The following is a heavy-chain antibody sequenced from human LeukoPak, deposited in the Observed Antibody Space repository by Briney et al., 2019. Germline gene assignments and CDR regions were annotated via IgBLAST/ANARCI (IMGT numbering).Heavy chain of an antibody. V-gene: IGHV6-1*01. CDR1: GDSLSSNSAA. J-gene: IGHJ4*02. D-gene: IGHD3-22*01. Sequence: SQTLSLTCALSGDSLSSNSAAWDWRSQSPSRGLEWLGRTYYRSKWYNDSPLSVKSRITINPDTSKNQFSLQLNSVTAEDTAVYYCARGSTYYYDSSGVRASLFDYWGQGSLVTVCS. CDR2: TYYRSKWYN. CDR3: ARGSTYYYDSSGVRASLFDY.